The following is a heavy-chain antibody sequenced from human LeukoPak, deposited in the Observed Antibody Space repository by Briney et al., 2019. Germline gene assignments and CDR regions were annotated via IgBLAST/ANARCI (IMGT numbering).Heavy chain of an antibody. J-gene: IGHJ4*02. CDR1: GFIFSTHA. V-gene: IGHV3-23*01. Sequence: GGSLRLSCAASGFIFSTHALSWVRQAPGKGLEGVSATSGNGVKTYYADSVKGRFTNSRDSSKNTLYLPMNSLRAEDTAVYYCARERELSFSHFDYWGQGTLVTVSS. CDR3: ARERELSFSHFDY. CDR2: TSGNGVKT. D-gene: IGHD3-16*02.